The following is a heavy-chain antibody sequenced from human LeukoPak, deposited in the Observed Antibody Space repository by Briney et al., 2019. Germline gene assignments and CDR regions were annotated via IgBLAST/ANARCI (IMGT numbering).Heavy chain of an antibody. CDR2: ISAYNGNT. CDR1: GYTFTSYG. D-gene: IGHD3-3*01. J-gene: IGHJ4*02. CDR3: ARGHYDFWSGHLAIDY. V-gene: IGHV1-18*01. Sequence: GASVKVSFKASGYTFTSYGISWVRQAPGQGLEWMGLISAYNGNTNYAQKLQGRVTVTTDTYTSTAYMEVSGLRSDDPGVYYCARGHYDFWSGHLAIDYWGQGTLVTVSS.